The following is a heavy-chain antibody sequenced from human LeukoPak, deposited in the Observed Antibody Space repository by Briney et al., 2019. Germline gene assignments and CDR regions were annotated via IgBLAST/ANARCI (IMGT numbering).Heavy chain of an antibody. Sequence: GGSLRLSXAASGFTFSSYAMSWVRQAPGKGLEWLSATSGSGDGTFYADSVKGRFTISRDNSKNTLYLQMNSLRAEDTAICYCAKLRDFFDSSGQFDYWGQGTLVTVSS. CDR2: TSGSGDGT. CDR1: GFTFSSYA. CDR3: AKLRDFFDSSGQFDY. J-gene: IGHJ4*02. D-gene: IGHD3-22*01. V-gene: IGHV3-23*01.